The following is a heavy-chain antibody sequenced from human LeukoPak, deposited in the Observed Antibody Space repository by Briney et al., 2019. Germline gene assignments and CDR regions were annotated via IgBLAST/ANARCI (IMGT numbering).Heavy chain of an antibody. CDR2: INPSGGST. CDR1: GYTFTSYY. V-gene: IGHV1-46*01. J-gene: IGHJ4*02. Sequence: ASVKVSCKTSGYTFTSYYMHWVRQAPGQGLEWMGIINPSGGSTSYAQKFQGRVAMTRDMSTSTVHMELSSLRSEDTAVYYCASELSGMWGSHDFDYWGQGTLVTVSS. CDR3: ASELSGMWGSHDFDY. D-gene: IGHD3-16*01.